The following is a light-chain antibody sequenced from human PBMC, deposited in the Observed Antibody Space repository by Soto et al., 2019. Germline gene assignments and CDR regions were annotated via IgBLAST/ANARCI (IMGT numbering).Light chain of an antibody. V-gene: IGKV1-12*01. CDR3: QQSNSCPRT. Sequence: MEPSESSLFPPVANSVRVCCRASQSIRTYLNWYQQKPGQAPRLLIYAASTRQSGVPSRFSGGGSGTDFTLTISSLQPEDFATYYCQQSNSCPRTFGRGTKVDIK. CDR2: AAS. J-gene: IGKJ1*01. CDR1: QSIRTY.